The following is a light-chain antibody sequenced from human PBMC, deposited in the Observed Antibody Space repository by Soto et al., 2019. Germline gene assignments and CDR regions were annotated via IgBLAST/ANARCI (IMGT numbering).Light chain of an antibody. Sequence: IGMAQSPAPLSVSPGERATLSCMASHSVSSNLAWYQQKPGQAPRLLIYAASTRATGIPARFSGSGSGTEFTLTSSILQSEDFAVYCCQQYNNWPVFGQGTKVDIK. CDR3: QQYNNWPV. J-gene: IGKJ1*01. V-gene: IGKV3-15*01. CDR1: HSVSSN. CDR2: AAS.